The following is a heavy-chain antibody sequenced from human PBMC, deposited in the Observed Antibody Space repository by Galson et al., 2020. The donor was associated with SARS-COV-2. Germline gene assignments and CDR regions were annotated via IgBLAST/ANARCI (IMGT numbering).Heavy chain of an antibody. Sequence: SETLSLTCTVSGGSISSSSYYWGWIRQHPGKGLEWIGSIYYSGSTYYNPSLKSRVTISVDTSKNQFSLKLSSVTAADTAVYYCARDRGDPTIFGVVIGLNWFDPWGQGTLVTVSS. CDR1: GGSISSSSYY. CDR2: IYYSGST. CDR3: ARDRGDPTIFGVVIGLNWFDP. V-gene: IGHV4-39*07. J-gene: IGHJ5*02. D-gene: IGHD3-3*01.